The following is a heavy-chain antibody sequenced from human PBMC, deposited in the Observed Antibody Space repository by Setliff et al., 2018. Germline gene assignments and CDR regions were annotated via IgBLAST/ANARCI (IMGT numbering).Heavy chain of an antibody. Sequence: ASVKVSCKASGYTFTSYYMHWVRQAPGQGLEWMGIINPSGGSTSYAQKFQGRVTMTRDTSTSTVYMELSSLRSEDTAVYYCARTQPVPLWSDDYSNYGHMDVWGKGTTVTVSS. J-gene: IGHJ6*03. V-gene: IGHV1-46*01. D-gene: IGHD4-4*01. CDR3: ARTQPVPLWSDDYSNYGHMDV. CDR1: GYTFTSYY. CDR2: INPSGGST.